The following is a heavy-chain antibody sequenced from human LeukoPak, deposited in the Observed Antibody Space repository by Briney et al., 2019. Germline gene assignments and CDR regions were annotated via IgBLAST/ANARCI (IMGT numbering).Heavy chain of an antibody. CDR2: IYHTGST. J-gene: IGHJ6*03. CDR1: GYSISSGSY. CDR3: ARDVSRIYYMDV. V-gene: IGHV4-38-2*02. D-gene: IGHD5/OR15-5a*01. Sequence: SETLSLTCTVSGYSISSGSYWGWIRQPPGEGLEWIGNIYHTGSTYYNPSLKSRVTISVDTSKNQFSLNLNSVTAADTAVYYCARDVSRIYYMDVWGKGTTVTVSS.